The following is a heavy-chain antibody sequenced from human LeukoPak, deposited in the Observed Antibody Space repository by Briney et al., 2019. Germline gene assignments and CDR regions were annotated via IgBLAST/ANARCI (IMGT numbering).Heavy chain of an antibody. CDR2: IKQDGSEK. CDR1: GFTFSSYW. V-gene: IGHV3-7*03. D-gene: IGHD3-10*01. J-gene: IGHJ4*02. CDR3: ARDHRKVRGVIDY. Sequence: GGSLRLSCAASGFTFSSYWMSWVRQAPGKGLKWVANIKQDGSEKYYVDSVKGRFTISRDNAKNSLYLQMNSLRAEDTAVYYCARDHRKVRGVIDYWGQGTLVTVSS.